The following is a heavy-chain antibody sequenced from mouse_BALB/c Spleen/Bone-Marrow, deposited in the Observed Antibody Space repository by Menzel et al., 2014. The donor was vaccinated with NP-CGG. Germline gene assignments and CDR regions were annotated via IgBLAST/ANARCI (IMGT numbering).Heavy chain of an antibody. D-gene: IGHD3-1*01. CDR2: ILPGSGNT. CDR1: GYTFSSYW. Sequence: QVQLKDSGAELMKPGASVKVSCKATGYTFSSYWIEWVKQRPGHGLEWIGEILPGSGNTNYNEKFKGKATFTADTSSNTAYMQHSSLTSEDSAVYYCARWAFDAWFAYWGQGTLVTVSA. J-gene: IGHJ3*01. CDR3: ARWAFDAWFAY. V-gene: IGHV1-9*01.